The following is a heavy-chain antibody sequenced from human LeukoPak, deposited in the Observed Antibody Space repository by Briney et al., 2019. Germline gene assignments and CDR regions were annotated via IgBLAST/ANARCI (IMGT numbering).Heavy chain of an antibody. Sequence: GGPLRLSCAASGFTFSNAWMSWVRQAPGKGLEWVGRIKSKTDGGTTDYAAPVKGRFTISRDDSKNTLYLQMNSLKTEDTAVYYCTTYHSYGYFGYWGQGTLVTVSS. CDR3: TTYHSYGYFGY. D-gene: IGHD5-18*01. V-gene: IGHV3-15*01. CDR1: GFTFSNAW. J-gene: IGHJ4*02. CDR2: IKSKTDGGTT.